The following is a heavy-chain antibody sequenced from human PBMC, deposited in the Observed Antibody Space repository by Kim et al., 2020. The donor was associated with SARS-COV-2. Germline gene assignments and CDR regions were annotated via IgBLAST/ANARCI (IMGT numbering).Heavy chain of an antibody. CDR3: VKDLMPGSSPGY. Sequence: YYADSVNGRFTISSANSKNTLYLQMGSLRAEDTAVYYCVKDLMPGSSPGYWGQGTLVTVSS. J-gene: IGHJ4*02. D-gene: IGHD6-13*01. V-gene: IGHV3-64D*09.